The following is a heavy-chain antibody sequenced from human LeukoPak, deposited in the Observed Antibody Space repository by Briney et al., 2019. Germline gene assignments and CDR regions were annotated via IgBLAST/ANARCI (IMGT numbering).Heavy chain of an antibody. CDR1: GYTFTIYA. J-gene: IGHJ4*02. V-gene: IGHV7-4-1*02. CDR3: ARVVRGSSVYRYYFDY. D-gene: IGHD3-22*01. CDR2: INTNTGNP. Sequence: ASVTVSCKASGYTFTIYAMNWVRQAPGQGLEWMGWINTNTGNPTYAQGFTGRFVFSLDTSVSTAYLQISSLKAEDIAVYYCARVVRGSSVYRYYFDYWGQGTLVTVSS.